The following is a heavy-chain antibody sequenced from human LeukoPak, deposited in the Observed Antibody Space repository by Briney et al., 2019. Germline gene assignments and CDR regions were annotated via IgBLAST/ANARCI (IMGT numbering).Heavy chain of an antibody. CDR3: GREQSGYYVHAFEP. J-gene: IGHJ5*02. D-gene: IGHD3-3*01. CDR2: KQNDGSST. V-gene: IGHV3-30*02. CDR1: GFTFSSYS. Sequence: PGGSLRLSCAASGFTFSSYSMHWVRQAPGKGLEWVAFKQNDGSSTFYADSVKGRFTISRDNSKNTVFLQMNSLRTDDTAVYYCGREQSGYYVHAFEPWGQGTLVTVSS.